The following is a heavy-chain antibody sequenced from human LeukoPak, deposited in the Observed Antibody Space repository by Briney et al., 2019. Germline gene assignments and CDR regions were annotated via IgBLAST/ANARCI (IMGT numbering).Heavy chain of an antibody. CDR3: ARDLMDYDSSGYYYYYYMDV. J-gene: IGHJ6*03. CDR2: FDPEDGKT. D-gene: IGHD3-22*01. Sequence: ASVKVSCKVSGYTLTELSMHWVRQAPGKGLEWMGGFDPEDGKTIYAQKFQGRVTMTEDTSTDTAYMELSSLRSEDTAVYYCARDLMDYDSSGYYYYYYMDVWGKGTTVTVSS. CDR1: GYTLTELS. V-gene: IGHV1-24*01.